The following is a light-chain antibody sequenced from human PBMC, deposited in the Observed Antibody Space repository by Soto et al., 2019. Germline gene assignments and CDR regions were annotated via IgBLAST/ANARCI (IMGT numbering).Light chain of an antibody. Sequence: EIVLTQSPGTLSLSPGERATLSCRASQSVSSSYLAWYQQKPGQAPRLLIYGASSRATGIPDRFSGSGSGTDFTLTISRLEPEHFAVYYCQQFGNSPPYTFGQGTKLEIK. V-gene: IGKV3-20*01. CDR3: QQFGNSPPYT. CDR1: QSVSSSY. J-gene: IGKJ2*01. CDR2: GAS.